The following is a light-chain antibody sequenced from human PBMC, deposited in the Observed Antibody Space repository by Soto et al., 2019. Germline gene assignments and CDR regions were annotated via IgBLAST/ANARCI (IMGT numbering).Light chain of an antibody. CDR2: EDN. CDR1: SGSIASNY. CDR3: QSYDSRYHGV. Sequence: NFMLTQPHSVSESPGKTVTISCTRSSGSIASNYVQWYQQRPGSAPTTVIYEDNQRPSGVPDRFSGSIDSSSNSASLTISGLETEDEADYYCQSYDSRYHGVFGGGTKVTVL. J-gene: IGLJ2*01. V-gene: IGLV6-57*04.